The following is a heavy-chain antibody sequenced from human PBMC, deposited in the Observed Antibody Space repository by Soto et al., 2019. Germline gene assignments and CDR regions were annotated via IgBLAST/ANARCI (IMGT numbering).Heavy chain of an antibody. CDR2: INPSGGRT. CDR3: ARATVTTMVDYFDY. J-gene: IGHJ4*02. CDR1: GYTFTTYH. D-gene: IGHD4-17*01. Sequence: QVQLVQSGAEVKKPGASVKVSCKASGYTFTTYHMHWVRQAPAQGLEWMGIINPSGGRTSYPQKFQGRVTMTRDTSTSTVYMELSSLRSEDTAVYYCARATVTTMVDYFDYWGQGTLVTVSS. V-gene: IGHV1-46*01.